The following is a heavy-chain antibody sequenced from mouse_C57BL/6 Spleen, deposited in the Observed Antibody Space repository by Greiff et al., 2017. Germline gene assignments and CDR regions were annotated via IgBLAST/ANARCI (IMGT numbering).Heavy chain of an antibody. V-gene: IGHV5-4*01. J-gene: IGHJ4*01. D-gene: IGHD2-1*01. Sequence: EVQRVESGGGLVKPGGSLKLSCAASGFTFSSYAMSWVRQTPEKRLEWVATISDGGSYTYYPDNVKGRFTISRDNAKNNLYLQMSHLKSEDTAMYYCAREPGNYYAMDYWGQGTSVTVSS. CDR1: GFTFSSYA. CDR3: AREPGNYYAMDY. CDR2: ISDGGSYT.